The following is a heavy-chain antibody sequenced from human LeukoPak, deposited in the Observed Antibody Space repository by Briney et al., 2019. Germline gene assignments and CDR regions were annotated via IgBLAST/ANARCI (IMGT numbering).Heavy chain of an antibody. CDR1: GFTFSSYS. D-gene: IGHD3-22*01. J-gene: IGHJ4*02. V-gene: IGHV3-21*01. CDR3: ARAVYDSSGYYFDY. Sequence: PGGSLRLSCAASGFTFSSYSMDWVRQAPGKGLEWVSSISGSSSSIYYADSLKGRFTISRDNAKNSLYLQMNSLRAEDTAVYYCARAVYDSSGYYFDYWGQGTVVTVPS. CDR2: ISGSSSSI.